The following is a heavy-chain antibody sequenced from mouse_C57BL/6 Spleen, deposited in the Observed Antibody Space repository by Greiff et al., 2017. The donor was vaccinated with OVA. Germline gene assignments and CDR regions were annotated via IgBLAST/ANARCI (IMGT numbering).Heavy chain of an antibody. CDR2: INPNNGGT. Sequence: EVKVVESGPELVKPGASVKMSCKASGYTFTDYNMHWVKQSHGKSLEWIGYINPNNGGTSYNQKFKGKATLTVNKSSSTAYMELRSLTSEDSAVYYCARRYYGSSYPLDYWGQGTTLTVSS. V-gene: IGHV1-22*01. D-gene: IGHD1-1*01. CDR3: ARRYYGSSYPLDY. CDR1: GYTFTDYN. J-gene: IGHJ2*01.